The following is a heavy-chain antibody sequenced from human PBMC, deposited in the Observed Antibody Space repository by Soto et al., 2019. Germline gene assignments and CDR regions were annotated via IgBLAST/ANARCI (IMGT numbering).Heavy chain of an antibody. Sequence: PGGSLRLSCSSSGFTFSRYAMHWVRQAPGKGLEYVSTISSNGGSTDYADSVKGRFTISRDNSKNTLYLQMSSLRAEDTAVYYCVKGVSYAFDIWSQGTMVTVSS. CDR1: GFTFSRYA. V-gene: IGHV3-64D*06. D-gene: IGHD3-16*01. CDR3: VKGVSYAFDI. CDR2: ISSNGGST. J-gene: IGHJ3*02.